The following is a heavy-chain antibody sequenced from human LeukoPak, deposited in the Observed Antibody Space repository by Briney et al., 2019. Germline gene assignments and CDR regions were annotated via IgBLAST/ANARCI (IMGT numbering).Heavy chain of an antibody. CDR3: ARYFSSGLDY. Sequence: SETLSLTCTVSGASISFYYWSWIRQPPGKGLEWIGYIYYSGSTKYNPSLKSRVTMSIDTSKNQFSLKLSSVTAADTAVYYCARYFSSGLDYWGQGTLVTVSS. CDR1: GASISFYY. J-gene: IGHJ4*02. CDR2: IYYSGST. D-gene: IGHD3-22*01. V-gene: IGHV4-59*01.